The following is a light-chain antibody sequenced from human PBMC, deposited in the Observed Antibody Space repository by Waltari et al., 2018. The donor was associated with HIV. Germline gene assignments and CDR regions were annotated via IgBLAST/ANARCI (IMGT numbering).Light chain of an antibody. CDR2: DDN. Sequence: QSALTQPASVSGSPGQSITISCTGTSSDVGNYYLVPWYQHHPGKAPKLMIYDDNKRPSGISYRFSGSKSGNTASLTISGLQAEDEADYYCCSYAGDNTYVFGTGTRVTV. CDR3: CSYAGDNTYV. V-gene: IGLV2-23*01. CDR1: SSDVGNYYL. J-gene: IGLJ1*01.